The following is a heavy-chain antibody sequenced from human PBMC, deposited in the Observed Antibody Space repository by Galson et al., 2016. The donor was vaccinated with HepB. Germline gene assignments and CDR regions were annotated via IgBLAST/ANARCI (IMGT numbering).Heavy chain of an antibody. CDR1: GFTFSSYN. V-gene: IGHV3-21*01. J-gene: IGHJ3*02. Sequence: SLRLSCAASGFTFSSYNMNWVRQAPGKGLEWVSSISIGSSYIYYADSVKGRFTISRDNAKNSLYLQMNSLRAEDTAVYYCARDARKTLQDAFDIRGQGTMVTVSS. CDR3: ARDARKTLQDAFDI. CDR2: ISIGSSYI.